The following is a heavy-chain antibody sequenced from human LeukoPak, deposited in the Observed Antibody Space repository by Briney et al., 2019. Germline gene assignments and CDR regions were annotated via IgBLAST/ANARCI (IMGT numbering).Heavy chain of an antibody. CDR2: IYYSGSP. CDR1: GGSVSSFY. D-gene: IGHD5-18*01. CDR3: ARADVDTTIWYYFDY. Sequence: SETLSLTGTGSGGSVSSFYWSWIRQPPGKGLEWIGYIYYSGSPNYNPSLKSRVTISIDTSKNQCSLKLSSVTPADTAVYYCARADVDTTIWYYFDYWGQGTLVTVSS. J-gene: IGHJ4*02. V-gene: IGHV4-59*02.